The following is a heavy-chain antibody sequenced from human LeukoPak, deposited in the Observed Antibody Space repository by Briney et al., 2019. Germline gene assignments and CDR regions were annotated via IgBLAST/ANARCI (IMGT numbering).Heavy chain of an antibody. CDR2: INPSGGST. J-gene: IGHJ4*02. Sequence: ASVKVSCKASGYTLTSYYMHWVRQAPGQGLEWVGIINPSGGSTNYAQKFQGRVTMTRDTSTSTVYMELSSLRSEDTAVYYCARGPGPADDGGGYCFDYWGQGTLVTVSS. D-gene: IGHD3-22*01. V-gene: IGHV1-46*01. CDR1: GYTLTSYY. CDR3: ARGPGPADDGGGYCFDY.